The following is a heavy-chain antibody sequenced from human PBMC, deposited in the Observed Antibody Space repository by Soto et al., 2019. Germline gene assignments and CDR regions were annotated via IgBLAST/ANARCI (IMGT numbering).Heavy chain of an antibody. CDR1: DDSISSYY. D-gene: IGHD6-19*01. CDR2: TYITGDT. V-gene: IGHV4-4*07. Sequence: SETLSLTCSVSDDSISSYYWSWIRQSAGKGLEWIGRTYITGDTNYNPSLKSRVTMSLDTSKNQLSLKLSSVTAADTAVYYCAREYTETVDGPTPFYFDYWGQGTPVTVSS. CDR3: AREYTETVDGPTPFYFDY. J-gene: IGHJ4*02.